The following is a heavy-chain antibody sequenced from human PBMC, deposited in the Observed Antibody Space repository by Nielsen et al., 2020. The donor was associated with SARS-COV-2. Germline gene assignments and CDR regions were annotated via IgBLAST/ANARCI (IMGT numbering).Heavy chain of an antibody. Sequence: GESLKISCAASGFTFSSYAMSWVRQAPGKGLEWVSAISGSGGSTYYADSVKGRFTISRDNSKNTLYLQMNSLRAEDTAVYYCARDSTVVVVAATPQPYYYGMDVWGQGTTVTVSS. V-gene: IGHV3-23*01. CDR1: GFTFSSYA. CDR3: ARDSTVVVVAATPQPYYYGMDV. D-gene: IGHD2-15*01. CDR2: ISGSGGST. J-gene: IGHJ6*02.